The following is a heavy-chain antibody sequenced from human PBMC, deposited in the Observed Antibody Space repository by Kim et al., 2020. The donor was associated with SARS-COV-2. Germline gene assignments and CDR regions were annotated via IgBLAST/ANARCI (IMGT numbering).Heavy chain of an antibody. CDR1: GFTFSRYV. CDR2: ISGSGVDT. CDR3: AKDPEGYSSGWYPYYFQY. D-gene: IGHD3-22*01. J-gene: IGHJ4*02. V-gene: IGHV3-23*01. Sequence: GGSLRLSCAASGFTFSRYVMSWVRQAPGKGLEWVSGISGSGVDTYYADSVKGRFTISRDNSKNTLNLQMNSLRAEDTAIYYCAKDPEGYSSGWYPYYFQYGGRGTLIRVS.